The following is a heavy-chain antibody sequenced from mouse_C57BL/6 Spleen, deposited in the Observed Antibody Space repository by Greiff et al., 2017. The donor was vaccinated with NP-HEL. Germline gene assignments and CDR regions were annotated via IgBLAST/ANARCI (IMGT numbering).Heavy chain of an antibody. CDR2: IRNKANGYTT. Sequence: EVQGVESGGGLVQPGGSLSLSCAASGFTFTDYYMSWVRQPPGKALEWLGFIRNKANGYTTEYSASVKGRFTISRDNSQSILYLQMNALRAEDSATYYCARSSTAQATFAYWGQGTLVTVSA. CDR1: GFTFTDYY. V-gene: IGHV7-3*01. D-gene: IGHD3-2*02. J-gene: IGHJ3*01. CDR3: ARSSTAQATFAY.